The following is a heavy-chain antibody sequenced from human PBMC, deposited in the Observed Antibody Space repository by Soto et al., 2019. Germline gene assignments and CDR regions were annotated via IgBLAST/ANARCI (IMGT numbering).Heavy chain of an antibody. V-gene: IGHV1-46*01. CDR3: AKDRGRATAGEYYYYGMDV. D-gene: IGHD6-13*01. CDR1: GYTFTSYY. Sequence: GASVKVSCKASGYTFTSYYMHWVRQAPGQGLEWMGRINPSGGSTDYAQKFQGRVTMTRGASTSTVYMELSSLRSEDTAVYYCAKDRGRATAGEYYYYGMDVWGQGTTVTVSS. CDR2: INPSGGST. J-gene: IGHJ6*02.